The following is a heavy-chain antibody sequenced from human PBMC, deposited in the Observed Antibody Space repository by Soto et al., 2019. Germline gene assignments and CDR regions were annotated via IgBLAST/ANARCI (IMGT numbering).Heavy chain of an antibody. CDR2: IYPGDSDT. Sequence: PGESLKISCKGSGYRFSSYWIAWVRQMPGKGLEWMGIIYPGDSDTRYSPSFQGQVTMSVDKSNSTAYLHWSSLKAPDTAMYYCARQGSNGAYYYYGMDVWGQGTTVTVSS. CDR3: ARQGSNGAYYYYGMDV. J-gene: IGHJ6*02. D-gene: IGHD2-8*01. V-gene: IGHV5-51*01. CDR1: GYRFSSYW.